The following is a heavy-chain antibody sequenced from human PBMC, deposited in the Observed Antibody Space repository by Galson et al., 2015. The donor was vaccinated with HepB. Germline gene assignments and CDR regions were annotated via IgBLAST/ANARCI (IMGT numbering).Heavy chain of an antibody. V-gene: IGHV3-53*01. CDR2: IYSGGST. CDR1: GFTVSSNY. J-gene: IGHJ4*02. Sequence: SLRLSCAASGFTVSSNYMSWVRQAPGKGLEWVSVIYSGGSTYYADSVKGRFTISRDNSKNTLYLQMNSLRAEDTAVYYCARDVGRYYDFWSGFRYWGQGTLVTVSS. CDR3: ARDVGRYYDFWSGFRY. D-gene: IGHD3-3*01.